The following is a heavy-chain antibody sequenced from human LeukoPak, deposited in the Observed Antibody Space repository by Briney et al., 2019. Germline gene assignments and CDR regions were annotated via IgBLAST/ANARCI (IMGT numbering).Heavy chain of an antibody. V-gene: IGHV1-8*01. CDR1: GYTFTSYD. J-gene: IGHJ4*02. CDR2: MNPNSGNT. D-gene: IGHD6-13*01. Sequence: GASVKVSCKASGYTFTSYDINWVRQATGQGLEWMGWMNPNSGNTGYAQKFQGRVTMTRNTSISTAYMELSSLRSEDTAVYYCARGRQQLVFSDYWGQGTLVTVSS. CDR3: ARGRQQLVFSDY.